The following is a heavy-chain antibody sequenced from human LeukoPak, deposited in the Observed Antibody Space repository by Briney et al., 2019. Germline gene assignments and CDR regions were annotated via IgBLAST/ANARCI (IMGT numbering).Heavy chain of an antibody. CDR3: ARGGNHGDYWYFDL. J-gene: IGHJ2*01. CDR2: IETDGSTT. D-gene: IGHD4-17*01. CDR1: GFSFSTYW. V-gene: IGHV3-74*01. Sequence: GGSLRLSCAASGFSFSTYWMHWARQVPGKGLVWVSLIETDGSTTKYADSVKGRFTISRDNARNTLYLQMNSLRAEDTAVYYCARGGNHGDYWYFDLWGRGTLVTVSS.